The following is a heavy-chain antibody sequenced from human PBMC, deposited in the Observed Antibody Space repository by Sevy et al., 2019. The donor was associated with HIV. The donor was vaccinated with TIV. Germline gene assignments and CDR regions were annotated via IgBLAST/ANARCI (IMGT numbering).Heavy chain of an antibody. CDR2: IYPGDSDT. CDR3: ARQGNYCSSASCPGWWFDP. CDR1: GYSFTSYW. J-gene: IGHJ5*02. V-gene: IGHV5-51*01. D-gene: IGHD2-2*01. Sequence: GESLKISCKGSGYSFTSYWIGWVRQMPGKGLEWMGIIYPGDSDTRYSPAFQGQVTISADKSISTAYLQWSSLKASDTAMYYCARQGNYCSSASCPGWWFDPWGQGTLVTVSS.